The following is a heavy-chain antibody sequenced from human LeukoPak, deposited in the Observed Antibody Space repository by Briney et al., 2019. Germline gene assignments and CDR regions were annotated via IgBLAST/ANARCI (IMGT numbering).Heavy chain of an antibody. D-gene: IGHD3-16*01. J-gene: IGHJ6*03. V-gene: IGHV1-46*01. CDR2: INPSDGAT. Sequence: AASVKVSCKASGYTFTMYYIHWVRQAPGQGLEWMGMINPSDGATTYAHRFQGRVTMTRDMSTTTVYMDLRSLRSEDPALYSCAREQRGGLSGSVGGLFASYYTYYYMDVWGRGTTVTVSS. CDR1: GYTFTMYY. CDR3: AREQRGGLSGSVGGLFASYYTYYYMDV.